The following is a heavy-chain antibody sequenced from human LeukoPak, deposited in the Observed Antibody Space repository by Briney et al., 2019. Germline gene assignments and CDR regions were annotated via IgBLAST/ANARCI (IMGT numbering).Heavy chain of an antibody. V-gene: IGHV1-2*06. J-gene: IGHJ4*02. Sequence: ASVKVSCRASGYTFTGYYVHWVRQAPGQGLEWMGRINPNSGGTNYAQKFQGRVTMTRDTSISTAYMELSRLRSDDTAVYYCARDMVRGVIIPDYWGQGTLVTVSS. D-gene: IGHD3-10*01. CDR2: INPNSGGT. CDR1: GYTFTGYY. CDR3: ARDMVRGVIIPDY.